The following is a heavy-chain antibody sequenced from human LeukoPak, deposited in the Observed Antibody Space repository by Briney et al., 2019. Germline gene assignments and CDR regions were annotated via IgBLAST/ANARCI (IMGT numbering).Heavy chain of an antibody. D-gene: IGHD2-8*01. CDR1: GVTFRSYG. CDR3: VNLMGGYIDY. Sequence: GGSLRLSCAASGVTFRSYGMHWVRQAPGKGLEWVAIISYDGGYKFYGDSVKGRFTISRDNSKNTLSLRMSNLRAEDTAVYYCVNLMGGYIDYWGQGTLVTVSS. CDR2: ISYDGGYK. V-gene: IGHV3-30*18. J-gene: IGHJ4*02.